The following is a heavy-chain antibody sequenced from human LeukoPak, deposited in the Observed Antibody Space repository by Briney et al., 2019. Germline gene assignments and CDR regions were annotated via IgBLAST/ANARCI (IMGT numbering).Heavy chain of an antibody. CDR1: GGSISSGGYY. CDR3: ARERSPTKTFDY. J-gene: IGHJ4*02. V-gene: IGHV4-31*03. CDR2: IYYSGST. Sequence: PSQTLSLTCTVSGGSISSGGYYWSWIRQHPGKGLEWIGYIYYSGSTNYNPSLKSRVTISVDTSKNQFSLKLSSVTAADTAVYYCARERSPTKTFDYWGQGTLVTVSS. D-gene: IGHD5-12*01.